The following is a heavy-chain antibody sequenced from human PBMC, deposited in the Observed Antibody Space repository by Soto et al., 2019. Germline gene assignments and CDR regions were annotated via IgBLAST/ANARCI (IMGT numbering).Heavy chain of an antibody. J-gene: IGHJ5*02. D-gene: IGHD2-2*01. V-gene: IGHV4-34*01. CDR3: ASAQQYCSSTSCYTNWFDP. CDR1: GGSFGCYY. CDR2: INHSGGT. Sequence: SETLSLTCAVYGGSFGCYYGSWIRQPPGKGLEWIGEINHSGGTNYNPSLKSRVTISVDTSKNQFSLKLSSVTAADTAAYYCASAQQYCSSTSCYTNWFDPWGQGTLVTVSS.